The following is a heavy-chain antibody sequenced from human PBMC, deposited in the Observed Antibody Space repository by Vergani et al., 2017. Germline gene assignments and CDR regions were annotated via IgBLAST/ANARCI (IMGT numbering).Heavy chain of an antibody. Sequence: EVQLVQSGAEVKKPGESLKISCKGSGYSFTSYWIGWVRQMPGKGLEWMGIIYPGDSDTRYSPSFQGQVTISADKSISTAYLQWSSLKASDTAMYYCARRTSRDFWSVSAPFDYWGQGTLVTVSS. V-gene: IGHV5-51*01. CDR2: IYPGDSDT. CDR1: GYSFTSYW. J-gene: IGHJ4*02. D-gene: IGHD3-3*01. CDR3: ARRTSRDFWSVSAPFDY.